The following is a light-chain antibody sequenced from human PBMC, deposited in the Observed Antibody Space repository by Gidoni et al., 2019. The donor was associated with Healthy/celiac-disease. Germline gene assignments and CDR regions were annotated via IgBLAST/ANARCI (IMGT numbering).Light chain of an antibody. CDR3: QQYGSSPMYT. CDR1: QSVSSSY. V-gene: IGKV3-20*01. Sequence: ETTLTKSPGTLSLSPGERATLSCRASQSVSSSYLAWYQQKPGQAPRLLIYGASSRATGIPDRFSGSGSGTDFTLTISRLEPEDCAVYYCQQYGSSPMYTFGQGTKLEIK. CDR2: GAS. J-gene: IGKJ2*01.